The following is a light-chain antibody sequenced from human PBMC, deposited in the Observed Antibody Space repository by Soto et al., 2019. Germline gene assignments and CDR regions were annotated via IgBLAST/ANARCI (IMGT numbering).Light chain of an antibody. V-gene: IGKV4-1*01. CDR2: WAS. J-gene: IGKJ2*01. CDR1: QSVLYSSDNKNY. Sequence: DIVMTQSPDSLAVSLGERATINCKSSQSVLYSSDNKNYLAWYQQKPGQTPKLLIYWASTRESGVPDRFSGSGSGTDFTLTISSLQAEDVAVYYCQQYYSTPQHTFGQGTKLEIK. CDR3: QQYYSTPQHT.